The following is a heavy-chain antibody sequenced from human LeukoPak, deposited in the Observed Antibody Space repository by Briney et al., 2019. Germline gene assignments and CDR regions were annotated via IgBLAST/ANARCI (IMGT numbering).Heavy chain of an antibody. Sequence: GGSLRLSCAASGFTFSSYGMSWVRQAPGKGLEWVSAISGSGGSTYYADSVKGRFTISRDNSKNTLYLQMNSLRAEDTAVYYCARVVYFHTISLSGPFDPWGQGTLATVSS. CDR2: ISGSGGST. CDR3: ARVVYFHTISLSGPFDP. J-gene: IGHJ5*02. V-gene: IGHV3-23*01. CDR1: GFTFSSYG. D-gene: IGHD3-9*01.